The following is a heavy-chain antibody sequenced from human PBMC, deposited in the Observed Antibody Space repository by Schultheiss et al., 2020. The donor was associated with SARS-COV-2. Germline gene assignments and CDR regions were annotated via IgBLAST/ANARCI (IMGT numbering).Heavy chain of an antibody. CDR1: GFAFRGFD. CDR2: ISYDGSNK. J-gene: IGHJ5*02. Sequence: GGSLRLSCAASGFAFRGFDIHWVRQAPGKGLEWVAVISYDGSNKYYADSVKGRFTISRDNAKNSLYLQMNSLRAEDTALYYCARPHYDFWSGYSNWFDPWGQGTLVTVSS. D-gene: IGHD3-3*01. V-gene: IGHV3-30-3*01. CDR3: ARPHYDFWSGYSNWFDP.